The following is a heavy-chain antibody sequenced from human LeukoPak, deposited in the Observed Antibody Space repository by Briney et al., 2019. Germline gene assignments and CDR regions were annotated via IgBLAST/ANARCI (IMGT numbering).Heavy chain of an antibody. CDR2: INHSGST. CDR3: ARDSAAGANWFDP. J-gene: IGHJ5*02. CDR1: GGSFSGYY. V-gene: IGHV4-34*01. D-gene: IGHD6-13*01. Sequence: SETLSLTCAVYGGSFSGYYWSWIRQPPGKGLEWIGEINHSGSTNYNPSLKSRVTISVDTSKNQFSLKLNSVTAADTAVYYCARDSAAGANWFDPWGQGTLVTVSS.